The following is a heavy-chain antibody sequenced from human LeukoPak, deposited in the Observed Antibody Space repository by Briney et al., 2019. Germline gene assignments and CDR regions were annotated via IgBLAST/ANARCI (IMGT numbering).Heavy chain of an antibody. D-gene: IGHD6-19*01. V-gene: IGHV1-46*01. J-gene: IGHJ4*02. CDR3: AREVGEQWLVTENYFDY. Sequence: ASVKVSCKASGYTFTSYDINWVRQAPGQGLEWMGIINPSGGSTSYAQKFQGRVTMTRDTSTSTVYMELSSLRSEDTAVYYCAREVGEQWLVTENYFDYWGQGTLVTVSS. CDR1: GYTFTSYD. CDR2: INPSGGST.